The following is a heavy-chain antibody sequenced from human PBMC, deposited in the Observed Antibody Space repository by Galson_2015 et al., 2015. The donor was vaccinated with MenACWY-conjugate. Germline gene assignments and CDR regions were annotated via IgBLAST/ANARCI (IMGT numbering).Heavy chain of an antibody. Sequence: SLRLSCAASGFTFTGYEFNWVRQAPGKGLEWLSYISKSGSPIYYADSVKGRFTISRDNIQKSLVLEMNSLRAGDTGVYYCARVEPWIHQSSYSRAVWGKGPPVPASS. CDR2: ISKSGSPI. J-gene: IGHJ6*03. CDR3: ARVEPWIHQSSYSRAV. V-gene: IGHV3-48*03. D-gene: IGHD1-14*01. CDR1: GFTFTGYE.